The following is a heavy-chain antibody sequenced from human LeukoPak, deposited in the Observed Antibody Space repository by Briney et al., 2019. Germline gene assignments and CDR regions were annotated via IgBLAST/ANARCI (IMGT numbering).Heavy chain of an antibody. CDR3: ARSSRFLEWLLYY. Sequence: ASVKVSCKASGYTFTSYDINWVRQATGQGLEWMGWMNPNSGNTGYAQKFQGRVTITRNTSISTAYMELSSLRSEDTAVYYCARSSRFLEWLLYYWGQGTLVTVSS. CDR1: GYTFTSYD. V-gene: IGHV1-8*03. J-gene: IGHJ4*02. D-gene: IGHD3-3*01. CDR2: MNPNSGNT.